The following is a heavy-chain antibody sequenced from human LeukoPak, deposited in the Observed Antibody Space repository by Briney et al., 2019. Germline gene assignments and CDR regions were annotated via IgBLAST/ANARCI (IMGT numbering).Heavy chain of an antibody. CDR2: INRNGGST. CDR1: GFTFDDYG. V-gene: IGHV3-20*04. Sequence: RPGGSLRLSCAASGFTFDDYGMSWVRQAPGKGLEWVSGINRNGGSTGYADSVKGRFTISRDNAKNSLYLQMNSLRAEDTALYYCAPTGIAVAGTGFDYWGQGTLVTVSS. J-gene: IGHJ4*02. D-gene: IGHD6-19*01. CDR3: APTGIAVAGTGFDY.